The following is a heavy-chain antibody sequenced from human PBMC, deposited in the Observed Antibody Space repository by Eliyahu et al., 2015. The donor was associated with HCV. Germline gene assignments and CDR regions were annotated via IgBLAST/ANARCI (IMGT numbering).Heavy chain of an antibody. V-gene: IGHV3-23*01. CDR1: GFTFXNYA. D-gene: IGHD2-2*01. Sequence: EVQLLESGGGLVQPGGSLRLSCAXSGFTFXNYAXXWVRQAPGKGLEWVXAISGTGGTTYYADSVKGRFTISRDSSKNTLYLQMNSLRAEDTAVYYCAKDWAILVPATLDSWGQGSPVSVSS. CDR2: ISGTGGTT. J-gene: IGHJ4*02. CDR3: AKDWAILVPATLDS.